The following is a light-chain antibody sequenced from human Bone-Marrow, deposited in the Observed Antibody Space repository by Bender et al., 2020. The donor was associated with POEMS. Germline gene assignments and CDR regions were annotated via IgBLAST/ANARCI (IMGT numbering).Light chain of an antibody. CDR1: IPNIGSNS. J-gene: IGLJ2*01. Sequence: QSVLTQPPSASGTPGQRVTISCSGGIPNIGSNSVSWYQHLPGTAPRLVVYSNYQRPSGVPARFSGSKSGTSASLAISDIQSEDEADYYCCSYAGSYSLVFGGGTKLTVL. V-gene: IGLV1-44*01. CDR3: CSYAGSYSLV. CDR2: SNY.